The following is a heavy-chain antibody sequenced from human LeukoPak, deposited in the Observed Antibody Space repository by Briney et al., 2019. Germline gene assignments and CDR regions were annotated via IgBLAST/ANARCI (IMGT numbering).Heavy chain of an antibody. CDR1: GFTFSSFS. CDR2: ISSSTSYM. Sequence: GGSLRLSCAASGFTFSSFSINWVRQAPGKGLEWVSSISSSTSYMYYVDSVKGRFTISRDNANNSLYLQMNGLRAEDTAIYYCARDTDAFDIWGRGTMVTVSS. CDR3: ARDTDAFDI. J-gene: IGHJ3*02. V-gene: IGHV3-21*01.